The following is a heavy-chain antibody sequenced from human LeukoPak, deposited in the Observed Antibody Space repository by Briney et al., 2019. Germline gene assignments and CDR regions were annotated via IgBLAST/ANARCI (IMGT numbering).Heavy chain of an antibody. D-gene: IGHD2-21*01. CDR3: ATSYEAYLFDY. V-gene: IGHV3-53*01. J-gene: IGHJ4*02. Sequence: GGSLRLSCAASGFTVSNYMSWVRQAPGKGLEWVSVIYSGGSTYYADSVKGRFTVSRDNGKNSLLLQMKSLRAEDTAVYYCATSYEAYLFDYWGQGTLVTVSS. CDR2: IYSGGST. CDR1: GFTVSNY.